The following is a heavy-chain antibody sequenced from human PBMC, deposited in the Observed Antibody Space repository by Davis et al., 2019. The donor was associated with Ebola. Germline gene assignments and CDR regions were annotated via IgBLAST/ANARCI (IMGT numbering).Heavy chain of an antibody. CDR2: MNPNSGNT. CDR1: GYTFTSYD. CDR3: ARDGMASAWYFDL. D-gene: IGHD5-24*01. Sequence: ASVKVSCKASGYTFTSYDINWVRQATGQGLEWMGWMNPNSGNTGYAQKFQGWVTMTRDTSTSTVYMELSSLRSEDTAVYYCARDGMASAWYFDLWGRGTLVTVSS. J-gene: IGHJ2*01. V-gene: IGHV1-8*01.